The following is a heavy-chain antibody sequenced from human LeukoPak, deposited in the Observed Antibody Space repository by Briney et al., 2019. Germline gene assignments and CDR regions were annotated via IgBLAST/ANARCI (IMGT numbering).Heavy chain of an antibody. J-gene: IGHJ4*02. CDR2: IYYSGST. CDR1: GGSISSGDYY. D-gene: IGHD3-22*01. V-gene: IGHV4-30-4*08. Sequence: PSQTLSLTCTVSGGSISSGDYYWSWIRQPPGKGLEWIGYIYYSGSTYYNPSLKSRVTISVDTSKNQFSLKLSSVTAADTAVHYCARERENYDSSGYFPLFDYWGQGTLVTVSS. CDR3: ARERENYDSSGYFPLFDY.